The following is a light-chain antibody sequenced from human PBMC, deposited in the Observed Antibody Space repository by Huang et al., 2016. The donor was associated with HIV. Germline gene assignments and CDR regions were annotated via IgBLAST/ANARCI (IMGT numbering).Light chain of an antibody. CDR2: DTS. CDR3: QQRSDWPLT. V-gene: IGKV3-11*01. Sequence: EIVLTQSPATLSLSPGESAALFCRASHSLGGNLAWYQQRPGQAPRLLIVDTSNRATGIPARFTGSGSGTDCTLTSSGLEPEDFAVYYSQQRSDWPLTFGGGTKVDIK. CDR1: HSLGGN. J-gene: IGKJ4*01.